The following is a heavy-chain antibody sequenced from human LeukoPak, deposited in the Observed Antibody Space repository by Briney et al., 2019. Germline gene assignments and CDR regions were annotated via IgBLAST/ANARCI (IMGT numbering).Heavy chain of an antibody. J-gene: IGHJ5*02. D-gene: IGHD7-27*01. Sequence: ASVKVSCKASGYTFTSYDINWVRQATGQGLEWMGRIIPILGIANYAQKFQGRVTITADKSTSTAYMELSSLRSEDTAVYYCASGDNTRFDPWGQGTLVTVSS. CDR1: GYTFTSYD. CDR3: ASGDNTRFDP. V-gene: IGHV1-69*04. CDR2: IIPILGIA.